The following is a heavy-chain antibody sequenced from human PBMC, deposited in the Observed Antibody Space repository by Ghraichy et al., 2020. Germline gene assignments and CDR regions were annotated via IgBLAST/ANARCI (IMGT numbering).Heavy chain of an antibody. V-gene: IGHV4-39*02. CDR3: AREDYSSVNFDY. CDR1: GGSISSSSYY. D-gene: IGHD6-25*01. CDR2: IYYSGST. J-gene: IGHJ4*02. Sequence: SETLSLTCTVSGGSISSSSYYWGWIRQPPGKGLEWIGSIYYSGSTYYNPSLKSRVTISVDTSKNQFSLKLSSVTAADTAVYYCAREDYSSVNFDYWGQGTLVTVSS.